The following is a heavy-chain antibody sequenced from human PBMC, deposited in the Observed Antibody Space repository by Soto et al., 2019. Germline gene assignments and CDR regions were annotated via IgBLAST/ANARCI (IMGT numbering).Heavy chain of an antibody. J-gene: IGHJ3*02. CDR2: IIPIFGTA. CDR1: GGTFSSYA. Sequence: SVKVSCKASGGTFSSYAISWVRQAPGQGLEWMGGIIPIFGTANYAQKFQGRVTITADESTSTAYMELSSLRSEDTAVYYCARDSMRLYCGGDCYAFDIWGQGTMVTVS. V-gene: IGHV1-69*13. D-gene: IGHD2-21*02. CDR3: ARDSMRLYCGGDCYAFDI.